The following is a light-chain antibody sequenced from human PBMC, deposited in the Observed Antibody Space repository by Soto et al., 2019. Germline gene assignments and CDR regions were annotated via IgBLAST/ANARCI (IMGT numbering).Light chain of an antibody. CDR1: SSDVGNYNL. J-gene: IGLJ3*02. Sequence: QSALTQPASVSGSPGQSITISCIGSSSDVGNYNLVSWHQQHPGKAPKLMIYEGSKRPSGVSHRFTGSKSGNTASLTISGLQAEDEADYYCCSFAGGGTWVFGGGTKLTVL. V-gene: IGLV2-23*01. CDR2: EGS. CDR3: CSFAGGGTWV.